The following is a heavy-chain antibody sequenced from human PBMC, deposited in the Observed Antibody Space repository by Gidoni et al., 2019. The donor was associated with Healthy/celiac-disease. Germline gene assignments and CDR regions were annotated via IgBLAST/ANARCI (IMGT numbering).Heavy chain of an antibody. CDR2: IYYSGST. D-gene: IGHD6-25*01. V-gene: IGHV4-39*01. J-gene: IGHJ5*02. CDR3: ARHEEQRLDKGFDP. CDR1: GGSLSSSSYY. Sequence: QLQLQESGPGLVKPSATLSLTCTVSGGSLSSSSYYWGWIRQPPGKGLEWIGSIYYSGSTYYHPSLKSRVTISVDTSKNQFSLKLSSVTAADTAVYSCARHEEQRLDKGFDPWGQGTLVTVSS.